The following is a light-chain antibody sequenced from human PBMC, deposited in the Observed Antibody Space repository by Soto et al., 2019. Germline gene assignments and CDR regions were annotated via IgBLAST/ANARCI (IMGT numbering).Light chain of an antibody. CDR3: QQRSNWPRT. V-gene: IGKV3-11*01. CDR2: DAS. Sequence: EIVLPQSPGTLVLSPGASATLSGRASQSVSSYLAWYQQKPDQAHRLLIYDASNRATGIPARFSGSGSGTDFTLTISSLEPEDFAVYYCQQRSNWPRTVGNGTKV. J-gene: IGKJ1*01. CDR1: QSVSSY.